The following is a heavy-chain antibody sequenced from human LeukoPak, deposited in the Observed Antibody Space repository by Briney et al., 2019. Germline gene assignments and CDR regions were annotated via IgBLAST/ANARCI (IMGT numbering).Heavy chain of an antibody. J-gene: IGHJ6*03. D-gene: IGHD6-13*01. CDR2: IKGDGSDK. CDR3: ARLTVYSSSWLAYYMDV. V-gene: IGHV3-7*01. Sequence: PGGSLRLSCAASGFTFSSYWMTWLRQAPGKGLEWVANIKGDGSDKHYVDSVKGRLTISRDNAKNSLFLEMNSPRAEDTAVYYCARLTVYSSSWLAYYMDVWGKGTTVTVSS. CDR1: GFTFSSYW.